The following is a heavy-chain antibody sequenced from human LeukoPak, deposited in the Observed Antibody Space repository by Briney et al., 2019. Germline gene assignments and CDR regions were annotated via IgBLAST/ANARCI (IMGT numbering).Heavy chain of an antibody. V-gene: IGHV1-69*13. J-gene: IGHJ4*02. Sequence: SVKLSCKASGGTFSSYAISWVRQAPGQGLEWMGGIIPIFGTANYAQKFQGRVTITADESTSTAYMELSSLRSEDTAVYYCARDSDDFWSGYYTPQFDYWGQGTLVTVSS. CDR3: ARDSDDFWSGYYTPQFDY. CDR2: IIPIFGTA. D-gene: IGHD3-3*01. CDR1: GGTFSSYA.